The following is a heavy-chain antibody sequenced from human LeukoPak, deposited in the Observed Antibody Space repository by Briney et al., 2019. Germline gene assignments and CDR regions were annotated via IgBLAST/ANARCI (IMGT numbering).Heavy chain of an antibody. V-gene: IGHV1-2*02. CDR2: TNPKSGGT. CDR1: GYPFTAYY. D-gene: IGHD2-15*01. J-gene: IGHJ4*02. Sequence: ASVKVSCKPFGYPFTAYYMNWGGQAPGQGLGGRGWTNPKSGGTNYAKKFQGRVTMTRDTSISTAYMELSRLRSDDTAVYYCARDQYCSGGSCYLFWGQGTLVTVSS. CDR3: ARDQYCSGGSCYLF.